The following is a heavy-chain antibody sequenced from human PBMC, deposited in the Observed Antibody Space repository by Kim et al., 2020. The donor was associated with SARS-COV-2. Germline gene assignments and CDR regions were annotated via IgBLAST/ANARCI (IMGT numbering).Heavy chain of an antibody. V-gene: IGHV4-30-4*01. J-gene: IGHJ4*02. Sequence: SETLSLTCTVSGGSISSGDYYWSWIRQPPGKGLEWIGYIYYSGSTYYNPSLKSRVTISVDTSKNQFSLKLSSVTAADTAVYYCARDVSYYYDSSGYTSTPQFDYWGQGPLVTVSS. D-gene: IGHD3-22*01. CDR3: ARDVSYYYDSSGYTSTPQFDY. CDR2: IYYSGST. CDR1: GGSISSGDYY.